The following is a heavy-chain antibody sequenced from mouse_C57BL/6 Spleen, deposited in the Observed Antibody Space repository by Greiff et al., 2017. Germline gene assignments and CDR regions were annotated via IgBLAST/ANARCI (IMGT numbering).Heavy chain of an antibody. CDR2: IWRGGST. D-gene: IGHD4-1*01. Sequence: VKLQESGPGLVQPSQSLSITCTASGFSLTSYGVHWVRQSPGKGLEWLGVIWRGGSTDYNAAFMSRLSITKDNRKSQVFFKMNSLQADDTAIYYCAKNLGTGSYYFDYWGQGTTLTVSS. J-gene: IGHJ2*01. CDR1: GFSLTSYG. V-gene: IGHV2-5*01. CDR3: AKNLGTGSYYFDY.